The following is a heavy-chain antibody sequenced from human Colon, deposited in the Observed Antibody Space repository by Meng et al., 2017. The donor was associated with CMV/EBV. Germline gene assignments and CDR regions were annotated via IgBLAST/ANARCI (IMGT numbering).Heavy chain of an antibody. CDR1: GFTFNTYP. CDR2: ISANGDNT. D-gene: IGHD3-10*01. V-gene: IGHV3-64*01. Sequence: EVQLLESGGGLVQPGGSLRLSWVASGFTFNTYPMHWVRQAPGKGLEHVSGISANGDNTPYASSVKDRFIVSRDNLKNTLYLQMGSLRPDDTGVYYCARVVSGDFDYWGQGTLVTVSS. J-gene: IGHJ4*02. CDR3: ARVVSGDFDY.